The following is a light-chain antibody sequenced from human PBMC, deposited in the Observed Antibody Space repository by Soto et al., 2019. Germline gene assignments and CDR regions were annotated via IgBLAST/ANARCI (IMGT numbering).Light chain of an antibody. J-gene: IGKJ2*01. CDR1: QTISVY. V-gene: IGKV1-39*01. Sequence: DIQMTQSPSSLSASVGDRVTITCRASQTISVYLSWYQQKPGKAPKFLISVASSLQSGVPSRFSGSGSGTEFTLTISSLQPEDFATYFCQQSDSPPYTFGQETKLDIQ. CDR3: QQSDSPPYT. CDR2: VAS.